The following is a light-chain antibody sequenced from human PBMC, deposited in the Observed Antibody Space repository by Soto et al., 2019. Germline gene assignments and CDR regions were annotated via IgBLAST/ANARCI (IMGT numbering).Light chain of an antibody. V-gene: IGLV1-44*01. CDR3: AAWDDSLNGVV. CDR1: SSNIGSNA. Sequence: QSVLTQPPSASGTPGQRVTLSCSGSSSNIGSNAVNWYQLLPGTAPKLLMYSNNQRPSGVPDRFSGSKSGTSGSLAISGLQSEDEADYYCAAWDDSLNGVVFGGGTKLTVL. CDR2: SNN. J-gene: IGLJ2*01.